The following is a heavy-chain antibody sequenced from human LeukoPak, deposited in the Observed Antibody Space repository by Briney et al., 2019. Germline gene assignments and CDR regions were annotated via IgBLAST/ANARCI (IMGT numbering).Heavy chain of an antibody. CDR3: IRVNNGYAKDFDY. J-gene: IGHJ4*02. CDR2: SRNKANSYTT. V-gene: IGHV3-72*01. Sequence: PGGSLRLSCAASGFTFSAHYLDWVRQAPGKGLEWVGRSRNKANSYTTEYAASVRGRFTISRDDSKNSLYLQMTSLKIEDTAVYYCIRVNNGYAKDFDYWGQGTLVTVSS. D-gene: IGHD2-8*01. CDR1: GFTFSAHY.